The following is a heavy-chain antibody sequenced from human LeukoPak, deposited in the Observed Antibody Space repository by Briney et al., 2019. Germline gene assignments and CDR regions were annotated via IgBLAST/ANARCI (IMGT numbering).Heavy chain of an antibody. CDR1: GFTFRDYY. J-gene: IGHJ4*02. D-gene: IGHD2-2*01. V-gene: IGHV3-7*04. CDR3: ARDTRWGREDFGF. Sequence: GGSLRLSCVASGFTFRDYYMSWVRQAPGKGLEWVANIKQDGSEKYYVDSVKGRFTISRDNAKNSVYLQMNSLRAEDTAVYYCARDTRWGREDFGFWGQGTLVTVSS. CDR2: IKQDGSEK.